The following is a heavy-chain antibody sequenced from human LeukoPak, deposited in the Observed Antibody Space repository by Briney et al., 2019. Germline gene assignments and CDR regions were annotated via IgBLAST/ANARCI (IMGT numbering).Heavy chain of an antibody. J-gene: IGHJ4*02. CDR1: GGSISSSSYY. D-gene: IGHD2-2*01. CDR3: ARFSGGTLTSGLYFDY. Sequence: SETLSLTCTVSGGSISSSSYYWVWIRQPPGKGLEWIGSIYYSGSTYYNPSLKSRVTISVDTSKNQFSLKLSSVTAADTAVYYCARFSGGTLTSGLYFDYWGQGTLVTVSS. CDR2: IYYSGST. V-gene: IGHV4-39*07.